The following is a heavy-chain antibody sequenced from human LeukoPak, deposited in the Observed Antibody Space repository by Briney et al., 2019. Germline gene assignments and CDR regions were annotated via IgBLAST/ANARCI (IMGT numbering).Heavy chain of an antibody. Sequence: PGGSLRLSCSASGFTFSNYAMHWVRQAPGKGLEYVSAISSNGGSTFYADSVKGRFTISRDNSENTLYFQMNSLRAEDTAVYYCVKSTRVTTAYYYYGMDVWGQGTLVTVSS. J-gene: IGHJ6*02. V-gene: IGHV3-64D*06. D-gene: IGHD4-17*01. CDR1: GFTFSNYA. CDR2: ISSNGGST. CDR3: VKSTRVTTAYYYYGMDV.